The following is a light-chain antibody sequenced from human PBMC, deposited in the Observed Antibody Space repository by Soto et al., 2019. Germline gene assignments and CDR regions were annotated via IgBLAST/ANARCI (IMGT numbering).Light chain of an antibody. CDR1: SRDVGAYNY. CDR3: CSSAGSSTVI. Sequence: QSALTQPRSVSGSPGQSVTISCTGTSRDVGAYNYVSWYQQHPGKAPKLIIYDVSKWPSGVPARFSGSKSGNTASLTISGLQAEDGAGDYCCSSAGSSTVIFGGGTKLTVL. J-gene: IGLJ2*01. CDR2: DVS. V-gene: IGLV2-11*01.